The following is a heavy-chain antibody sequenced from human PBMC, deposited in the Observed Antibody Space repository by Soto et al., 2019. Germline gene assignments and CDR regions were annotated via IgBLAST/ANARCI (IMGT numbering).Heavy chain of an antibody. CDR3: ARGIDFYFDL. V-gene: IGHV3-74*01. CDR2: INSDESSR. Sequence: EVQLVESGGDLVQPGGSLSLSCVASGFTFSNYWMHWVRQAPGKGLEWVSRINSDESSRAYADSVKGRFISSRDNDKNSLSLEMNSLRAEDTAVYYCARGIDFYFDLWGRDTLVTVSS. J-gene: IGHJ2*01. CDR1: GFTFSNYW.